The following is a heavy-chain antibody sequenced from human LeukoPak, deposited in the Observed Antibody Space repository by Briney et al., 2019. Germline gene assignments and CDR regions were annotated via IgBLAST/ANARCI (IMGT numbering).Heavy chain of an antibody. D-gene: IGHD3-10*01. CDR3: ARAPSYGHYYYYGMDV. Sequence: ASVKVSCKASGYSFFVYGITWVRQAPGQGLEWMGWFNPENGNTNYAQKLQGRVTMTTDTSTSTAYMELRSPRSDDTAVYYCARAPSYGHYYYYGMDVWGQGTTVTVSS. J-gene: IGHJ6*02. CDR1: GYSFFVYG. V-gene: IGHV1-18*01. CDR2: FNPENGNT.